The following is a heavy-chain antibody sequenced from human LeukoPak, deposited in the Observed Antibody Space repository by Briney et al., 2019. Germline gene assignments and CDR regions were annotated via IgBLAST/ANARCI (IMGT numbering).Heavy chain of an antibody. D-gene: IGHD2-15*01. Sequence: GSLRLSCAASGFTFSSHWMHWVRQAPGKGLVWVSRINSDGSSISYADSVKGRFTISRDNAKNSLFLQMNSLRAEDTAIYYCTTDTWYSAGHWGQGTLVTVSS. CDR2: INSDGSSI. CDR3: TTDTWYSAGH. V-gene: IGHV3-74*01. J-gene: IGHJ4*02. CDR1: GFTFSSHW.